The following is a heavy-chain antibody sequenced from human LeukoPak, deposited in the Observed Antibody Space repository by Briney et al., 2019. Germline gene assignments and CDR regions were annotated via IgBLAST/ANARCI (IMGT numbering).Heavy chain of an antibody. CDR3: ASTYSSGWYGSFY. CDR1: GFTFSSYA. J-gene: IGHJ4*02. D-gene: IGHD6-19*01. CDR2: ISYDGSNK. Sequence: GRSLRLPCAASGFTFSSYAMHWVRQAPGKGLEWVAVISYDGSNKYYADSVKGRFTISRDNSKNTLYLQMNSLRAEDTAVYYCASTYSSGWYGSFYWGQGTLVTVSS. V-gene: IGHV3-30*04.